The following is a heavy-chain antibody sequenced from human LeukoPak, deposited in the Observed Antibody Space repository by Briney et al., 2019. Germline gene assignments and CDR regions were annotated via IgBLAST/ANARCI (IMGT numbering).Heavy chain of an antibody. CDR3: ARGRVHRGGYFDY. D-gene: IGHD3-16*01. V-gene: IGHV4-34*01. J-gene: IGHJ4*02. CDR2: INHSGST. Sequence: SETLSLTCAVYGGSFSGYYWSWIRQPPGKGLEWIGEINHSGSTNYNPSLKSRVTISVDTSKNQFSLKLSSVTAADTAVYYCARGRVHRGGYFDYWGQGTLVTVSS. CDR1: GGSFSGYY.